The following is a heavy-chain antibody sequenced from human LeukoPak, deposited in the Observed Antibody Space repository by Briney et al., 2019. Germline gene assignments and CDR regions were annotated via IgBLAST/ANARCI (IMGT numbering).Heavy chain of an antibody. CDR3: AKTPQGYSAYYDY. D-gene: IGHD5-12*01. V-gene: IGHV3-23*01. CDR1: GFTFNNCA. Sequence: PGGSLRLSCAASGFTFNNCAMSWVRQAPGKGLEWVSTISGGGDGAFYADSVKGRFTISRDNSGNTMSLQMNGLRAEDTAVYFCAKTPQGYSAYYDYWGQGALVTVPS. J-gene: IGHJ4*02. CDR2: ISGGGDGA.